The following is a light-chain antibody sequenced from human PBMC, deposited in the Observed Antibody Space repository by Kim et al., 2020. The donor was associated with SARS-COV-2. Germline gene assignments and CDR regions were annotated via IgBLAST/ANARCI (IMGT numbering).Light chain of an antibody. V-gene: IGLV3-1*01. CDR3: QAWDSSTGV. J-gene: IGLJ3*02. CDR2: EDS. CDR1: KLGDKY. Sequence: SVSPGQTASITCSGDKLGDKYVCWYQQKPGQSPVRVIYEDSRGPSGIPERFLGSNSGNTATLTISGTQAMDEADYYCQAWDSSTGVFGGGTQLTVL.